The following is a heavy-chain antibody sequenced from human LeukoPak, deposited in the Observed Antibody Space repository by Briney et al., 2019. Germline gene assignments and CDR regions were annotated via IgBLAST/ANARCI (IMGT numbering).Heavy chain of an antibody. D-gene: IGHD3-10*02. Sequence: PSETLSLTCTVSGGSISSYYWSWIRQPPGKGLGWIGYIYYSGSTNYNPSLKSRVTISVDTSKNQFSLKLSSVTAADTAVYYCARFIPSSGIDPWGQGTLVTVSS. J-gene: IGHJ5*02. CDR2: IYYSGST. CDR1: GGSISSYY. V-gene: IGHV4-59*01. CDR3: ARFIPSSGIDP.